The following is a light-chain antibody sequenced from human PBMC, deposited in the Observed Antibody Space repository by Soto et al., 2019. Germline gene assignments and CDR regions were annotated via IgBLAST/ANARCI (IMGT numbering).Light chain of an antibody. V-gene: IGKV3D-20*02. CDR1: QSVSNNY. Sequence: EIVLTQSPGTLSLSPGERATLSCRASQSVSNNYLAWYQQKPGQAPRLLIYGASSRATGIPDRFSGSGSGTDFTLTISSLEPEDFAVYYCQQHSHWPPWTFGQGTKVDIK. J-gene: IGKJ1*01. CDR2: GAS. CDR3: QQHSHWPPWT.